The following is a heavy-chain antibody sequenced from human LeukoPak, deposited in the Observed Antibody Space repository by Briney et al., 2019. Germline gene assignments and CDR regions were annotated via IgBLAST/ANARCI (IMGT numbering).Heavy chain of an antibody. Sequence: PGGSLRLSCAASGFTFSSYGMSWVRQAPGKGLEWVSAISGSGGSTYYADSVKGRFTISRDNSKSTLYLQMNSLKAEDTAVYYCAKLVNSGSYRTVDYWGQGTLVTVSS. CDR3: AKLVNSGSYRTVDY. J-gene: IGHJ4*02. CDR2: ISGSGGST. CDR1: GFTFSSYG. D-gene: IGHD1-26*01. V-gene: IGHV3-23*01.